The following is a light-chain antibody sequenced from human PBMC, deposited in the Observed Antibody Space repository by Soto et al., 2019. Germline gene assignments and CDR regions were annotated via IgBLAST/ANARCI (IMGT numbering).Light chain of an antibody. J-gene: IGLJ1*01. V-gene: IGLV1-47*01. CDR1: SSNIGSNY. CDR2: RNN. Sequence: QSVLTQPPSASGTPGQMVTISCSGSSSNIGSNYVYWYQQLPGTAPKLLIYRNNQRPSGVPDRFSGSKSGTSASLAISGLRSEDEADYYCAAWDDSLSAYVFGTGTKAPS. CDR3: AAWDDSLSAYV.